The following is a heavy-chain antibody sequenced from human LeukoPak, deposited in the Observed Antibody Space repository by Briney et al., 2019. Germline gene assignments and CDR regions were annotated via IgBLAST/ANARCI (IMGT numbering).Heavy chain of an antibody. Sequence: SQTLSLTCTVSGGSISSGSYCWSWIRQPAGEGLEWIWRIHTSGSKKYNPALKSRVTIPVDTSKNQFSLKLSSVTAADTAVYYCARDRTNPYCTGGSCYGRGWFDPWGQGSLVTVSS. CDR1: GGSISSGSYC. CDR2: IHTSGSK. D-gene: IGHD2-15*01. V-gene: IGHV4-61*02. CDR3: ARDRTNPYCTGGSCYGRGWFDP. J-gene: IGHJ5*02.